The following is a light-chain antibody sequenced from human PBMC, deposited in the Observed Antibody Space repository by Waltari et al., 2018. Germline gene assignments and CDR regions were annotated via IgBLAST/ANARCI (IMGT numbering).Light chain of an antibody. J-gene: IGKJ3*01. CDR3: MQALHTPRFT. V-gene: IGKV3-15*01. CDR1: QSVSSN. Sequence: EIVMTQSPATLSVSPGERATLSCRASQSVSSNLAWYQQKPGQAPRLLIYGASTRATGIPARFSGSGSGTDFTLKISRVEAEDVGVYYCMQALHTPRFTFGPGTKVDIK. CDR2: GAS.